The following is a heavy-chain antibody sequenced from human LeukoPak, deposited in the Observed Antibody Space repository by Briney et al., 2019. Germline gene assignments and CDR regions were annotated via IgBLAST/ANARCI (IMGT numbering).Heavy chain of an antibody. J-gene: IGHJ4*02. D-gene: IGHD3-10*01. CDR1: GFTFSSFG. V-gene: IGHV3-30*02. Sequence: GGSLRLSYAASGFTFSSFGMNWVRQAPGEGLEWVSFIRYDGRDKYYAESVKGRFTISRDNSKNTLYLQMNSLKAEDTAVYYCARGLWFGELLYPLVLNAALDYWGQGTLVTVSS. CDR3: ARGLWFGELLYPLVLNAALDY. CDR2: IRYDGRDK.